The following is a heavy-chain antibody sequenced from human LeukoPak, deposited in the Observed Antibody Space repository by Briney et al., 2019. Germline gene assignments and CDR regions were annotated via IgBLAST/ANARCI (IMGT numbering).Heavy chain of an antibody. CDR1: GFTFNNYG. J-gene: IGHJ6*03. CDR3: AKGAEEGVVITAVYYYYMDV. D-gene: IGHD3-22*01. Sequence: GGSLRLSCAASGFTFNNYGMHWVRQAPGKGLEWVAVISYDGSNKYYADSVKGRFTISRDNSKNTLYLQMNSLRAEDTALYYCAKGAEEGVVITAVYYYYMDVWGKGTTVTISS. CDR2: ISYDGSNK. V-gene: IGHV3-30*18.